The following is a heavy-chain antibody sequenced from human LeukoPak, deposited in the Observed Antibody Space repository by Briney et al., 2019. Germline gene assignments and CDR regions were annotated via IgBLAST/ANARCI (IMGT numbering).Heavy chain of an antibody. Sequence: PGGSLRLSCAASGSTFSSYEVNWVRQAQGRGLEWVSYISSSGSTIYYADSVKGRFTISRDNAKNSLYLQMNSLRAEDTAVYYCAELGITMIGGVWGKGTTVTISS. D-gene: IGHD3-10*02. CDR1: GSTFSSYE. CDR3: AELGITMIGGV. CDR2: ISSSGSTI. J-gene: IGHJ6*04. V-gene: IGHV3-48*03.